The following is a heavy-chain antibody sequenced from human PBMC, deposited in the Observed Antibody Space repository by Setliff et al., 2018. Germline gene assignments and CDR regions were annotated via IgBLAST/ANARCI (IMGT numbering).Heavy chain of an antibody. CDR1: GGTFSDYY. Sequence: SETLSLTCAAYGGTFSDYYWTWIRQPPGKGLEWIGEINHRGSTNYNPSLKSRATISIDTSKDQFSLKLISMTAADTAVYYCARDSKYYYDSSGYYWNWFDPWGQGTLVTVSS. V-gene: IGHV4-34*01. D-gene: IGHD3-22*01. J-gene: IGHJ5*02. CDR2: INHRGST. CDR3: ARDSKYYYDSSGYYWNWFDP.